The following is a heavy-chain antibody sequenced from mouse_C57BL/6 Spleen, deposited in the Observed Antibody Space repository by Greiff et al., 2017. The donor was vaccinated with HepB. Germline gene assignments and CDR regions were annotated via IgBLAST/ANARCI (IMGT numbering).Heavy chain of an antibody. J-gene: IGHJ4*01. V-gene: IGHV1-82*01. CDR3: ARDGYDVVYYAMDY. Sequence: QVQLQQSGPELVKPGASVKISCKASGYAFSSSWMNWVKQRPGKGLEWIGRIYPGDGDTNYNGKFKGKATLTADKSSSTAYMQLSSLTSEDSAVYVCARDGYDVVYYAMDYWGQGTSVTVSS. CDR2: IYPGDGDT. CDR1: GYAFSSSW. D-gene: IGHD2-2*01.